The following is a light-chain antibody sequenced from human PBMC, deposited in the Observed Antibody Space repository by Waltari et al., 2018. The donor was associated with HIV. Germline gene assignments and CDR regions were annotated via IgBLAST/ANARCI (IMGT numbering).Light chain of an antibody. Sequence: QSLLTQSPSASGTPGQRVNISCFGTSSNIRRRSVTWYQHFPGTPPKLPIFSNTERPSGVPDRFSGSKSGTSASLAISGLHSQDEADYYCSAWDVTLNGLVFGGGTRLSVL. CDR3: SAWDVTLNGLV. J-gene: IGLJ2*01. CDR1: SSNIRRRS. V-gene: IGLV1-44*01. CDR2: SNT.